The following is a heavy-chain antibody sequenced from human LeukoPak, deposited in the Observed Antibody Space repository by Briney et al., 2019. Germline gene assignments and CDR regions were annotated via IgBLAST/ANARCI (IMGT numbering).Heavy chain of an antibody. Sequence: ASVKVSCKASGYTFTSYDINWVRQATGQGLEWMGWMNPNSGNTGYAQKFQGRVTMTRNTSISTAYMELSSLRSEDTAVYYCARGETDSYYFDYWGQGTLVTVS. J-gene: IGHJ4*02. V-gene: IGHV1-8*01. CDR3: ARGETDSYYFDY. CDR2: MNPNSGNT. D-gene: IGHD3-22*01. CDR1: GYTFTSYD.